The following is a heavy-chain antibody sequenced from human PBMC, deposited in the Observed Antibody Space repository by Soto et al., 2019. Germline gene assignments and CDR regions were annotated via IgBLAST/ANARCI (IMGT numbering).Heavy chain of an antibody. CDR1: GFTFSNYD. V-gene: IGHV3-13*05. CDR2: IGTTGDP. D-gene: IGHD3-16*01. J-gene: IGHJ1*01. CDR3: ATTLTTSAEYFQY. Sequence: EVQLVESGGGSVQPGGSLRLSCAASGFTFSNYDMHWVRQTTGKGLEWVSAIGTTGDPYYPGSVKGRFTISRDNAKNSLFLQMNSLRAEDTAVYYCATTLTTSAEYFQYWGQGTLVTVSS.